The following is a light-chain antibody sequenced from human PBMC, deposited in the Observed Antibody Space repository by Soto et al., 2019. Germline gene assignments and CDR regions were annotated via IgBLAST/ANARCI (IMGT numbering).Light chain of an antibody. J-gene: IGKJ1*01. CDR2: KAS. V-gene: IGKV1-5*03. CDR1: QTISSW. CDR3: QHYNSYSEA. Sequence: DIQMTQSPSTLSGSVGDRATITCRASQTISSWLAWYQQKPEKATKLMIYKASTLKSGVPSRFSGSGSGTEFTLTISSLQADDFATYYCQHYNSYSEAFGQGTQVEI.